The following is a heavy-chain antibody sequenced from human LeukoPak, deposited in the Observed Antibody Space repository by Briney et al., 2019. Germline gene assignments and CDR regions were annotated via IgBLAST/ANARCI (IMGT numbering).Heavy chain of an antibody. V-gene: IGHV3-7*03. J-gene: IGHJ3*02. CDR2: IKRNGSDK. Sequence: GGSLRLSCAASRFMFSNYWMTWVRQAPGKGLEWVANIKRNGSDKYSVDGRFTVSRDNAKNSMNLQINSLSVEDTGVYYCARDASGTYFYGSGTYYYDAFDIWGQGTVVTVSS. D-gene: IGHD3-10*01. CDR1: RFMFSNYW. CDR3: ARDASGTYFYGSGTYYYDAFDI.